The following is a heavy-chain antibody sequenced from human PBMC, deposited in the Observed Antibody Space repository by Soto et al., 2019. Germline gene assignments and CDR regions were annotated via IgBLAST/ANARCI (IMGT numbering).Heavy chain of an antibody. Sequence: EVQLVESGGGLVQPGRSLRLSCAASGFTFDDYAIHWVRQAPGKGLEWVSGISWDSGREGYADSVKGRFTISRDNAKNSLYLQMNSLRAEDTALYYCAKASGAGETLWCFDIWGRGTLSLSPQ. CDR2: ISWDSGRE. V-gene: IGHV3-9*01. CDR1: GFTFDDYA. D-gene: IGHD7-27*01. J-gene: IGHJ2*01. CDR3: AKASGAGETLWCFDI.